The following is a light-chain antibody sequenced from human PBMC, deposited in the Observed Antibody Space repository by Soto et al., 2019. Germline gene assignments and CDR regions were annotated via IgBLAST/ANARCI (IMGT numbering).Light chain of an antibody. V-gene: IGLV1-40*01. CDR3: QSFDSSLRVYV. J-gene: IGLJ1*01. CDR2: NNL. CDR1: SSNFGAGYE. Sequence: ALTQPPSVSGAPGQRVTISCTGSSSNFGAGYEVHWYKQLPGAAPTLVIFNNLNRPSGVPERFSGSKSGTSASLVISGLQAEDEADYYCQSFDSSLRVYVFGSGTKVTVL.